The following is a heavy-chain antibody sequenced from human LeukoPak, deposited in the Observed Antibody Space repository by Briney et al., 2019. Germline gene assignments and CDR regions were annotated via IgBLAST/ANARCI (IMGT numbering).Heavy chain of an antibody. D-gene: IGHD3-10*01. V-gene: IGHV3-30*02. Sequence: GGSLRLSCAASGFTFSYYGMHWVRQAPGKGLEWVAFIRYDGNDKFYADSVKGRFTISRDNSKNTLYLQMNSLRAEDTAVYYCAKDGRQRKTYFYGSGSANAFDIWGQGTMVTVSS. J-gene: IGHJ3*02. CDR3: AKDGRQRKTYFYGSGSANAFDI. CDR2: IRYDGNDK. CDR1: GFTFSYYG.